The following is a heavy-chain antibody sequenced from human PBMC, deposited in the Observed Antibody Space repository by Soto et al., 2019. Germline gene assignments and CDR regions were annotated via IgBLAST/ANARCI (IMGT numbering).Heavy chain of an antibody. V-gene: IGHV4-30-4*01. CDR3: ARARTYYYDSSGYYTRAYFDY. Sequence: PSETLSLTCTVSGGSISSGDYYWSWIRQPPGKGLEWIGYIYYSGSTYYNPSLKSRVTISVDTSKNQFSLKLSSVTAADTAVYYCARARTYYYDSSGYYTRAYFDYWGQGTLLTVSS. D-gene: IGHD3-22*01. CDR1: GGSISSGDYY. CDR2: IYYSGST. J-gene: IGHJ4*02.